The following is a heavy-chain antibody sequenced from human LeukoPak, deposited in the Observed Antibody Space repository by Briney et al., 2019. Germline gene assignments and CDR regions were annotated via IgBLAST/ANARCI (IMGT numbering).Heavy chain of an antibody. CDR1: GFTFSSYA. V-gene: IGHV3-23*01. CDR2: ISGSGGST. J-gene: IGHJ4*02. CDR3: TKDLAYDSSGYYPYYFDY. Sequence: GGSLSLSCASSGFTFSSYAMSWVRQAPGKGLEWVSAISGSGGSTYYADSVKGRFTISRDNSKNTLYLQMNSLRAEDTAVYYCTKDLAYDSSGYYPYYFDYWGQGTLVTVSS. D-gene: IGHD3-22*01.